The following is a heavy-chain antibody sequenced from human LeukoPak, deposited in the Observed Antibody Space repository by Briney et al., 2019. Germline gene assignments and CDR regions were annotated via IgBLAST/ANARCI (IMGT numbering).Heavy chain of an antibody. D-gene: IGHD1-26*01. CDR1: GFTFSSYN. Sequence: GGSLRLSCAASGFTFSSYNMNWVRPAPGKGLEWVSSITSSSSYIYYADSVKGRFTISRDNAKNSLYLQMDSLRVEDTAEYYCARDPYSGNYGAYYYYYMDVWGKGTTVTVSS. J-gene: IGHJ6*03. V-gene: IGHV3-21*06. CDR3: ARDPYSGNYGAYYYYYMDV. CDR2: ITSSSSYI.